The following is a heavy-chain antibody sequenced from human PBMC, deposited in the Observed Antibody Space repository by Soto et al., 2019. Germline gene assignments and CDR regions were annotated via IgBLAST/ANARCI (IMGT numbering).Heavy chain of an antibody. CDR1: GYTFTSYA. V-gene: IGHV1-3*01. Sequence: QVQFVQSGAEVKKPGASVRVSCKASGYTFTSYAIHWVRQAPGPRLEWMGWINAGNGDTKYSQKFQSRVTITRDTSATTAYMDLSSLRSEDTAVYYCARVSFGRDSSANYYPNFDYWGQGTLVTVSS. CDR3: ARVSFGRDSSANYYPNFDY. J-gene: IGHJ4*02. D-gene: IGHD3-22*01. CDR2: INAGNGDT.